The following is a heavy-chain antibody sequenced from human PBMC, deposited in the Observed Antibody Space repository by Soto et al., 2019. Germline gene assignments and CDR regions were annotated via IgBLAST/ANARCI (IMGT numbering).Heavy chain of an antibody. CDR3: ARGGPIVGLGYYYYYGMDV. CDR1: GGSFSGYY. J-gene: IGHJ6*02. Sequence: SETLSLTCAVYGGSFSGYYWSWIRQPPGKGLEWIGEINHSGSTNYNPSLKSRVTISVDTSKNQFSLKLSSVTAADTAVYYCARGGPIVGLGYYYYYGMDVWGQGTTVSVS. V-gene: IGHV4-34*01. D-gene: IGHD2-15*01. CDR2: INHSGST.